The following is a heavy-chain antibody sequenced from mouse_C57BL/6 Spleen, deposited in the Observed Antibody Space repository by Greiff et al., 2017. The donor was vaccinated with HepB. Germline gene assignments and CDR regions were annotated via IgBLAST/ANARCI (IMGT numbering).Heavy chain of an antibody. Sequence: QVQLQQPGAELVRPGSSVKLSCKASGYTFTSYWMDWVKQRPGQGLEWIGKIYPSDSETHYNQKFKDKATLTVDKSSSTAYMQLSSLTSEDSAVYYCARVSDVAYYYGSSYEYFDFWGKGTTVTVSS. J-gene: IGHJ1*03. V-gene: IGHV1-61*01. CDR3: ARVSDVAYYYGSSYEYFDF. CDR2: IYPSDSET. CDR1: GYTFTSYW. D-gene: IGHD1-1*01.